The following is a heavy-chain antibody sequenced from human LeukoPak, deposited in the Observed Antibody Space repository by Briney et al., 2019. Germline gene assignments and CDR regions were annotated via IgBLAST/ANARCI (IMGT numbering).Heavy chain of an antibody. CDR2: ISGSGGST. CDR1: GFTFSSYA. CDR3: AKPTVRGVIITRAFDY. D-gene: IGHD3-10*01. J-gene: IGHJ4*02. V-gene: IGHV3-23*01. Sequence: PGGSLRLSCAASGFTFSSYAMSWVRRAPGKGLEWVSAISGSGGSTYYADSVKGRFTISRDNSKNTLYLQMNSLRAEDTAVYYCAKPTVRGVIITRAFDYWGQGTLVTVSS.